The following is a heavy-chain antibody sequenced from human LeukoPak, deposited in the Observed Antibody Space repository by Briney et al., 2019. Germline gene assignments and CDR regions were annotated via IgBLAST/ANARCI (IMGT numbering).Heavy chain of an antibody. Sequence: LAGGSLRLSCAASGFTFSSYGMHWVRQAPGKGLEWVADISYDGSNKYYADSVKGRITISSNNTKNTLHLQMNILTADDTAFYYCAKGGIGDRITICVVVINAQTDYYVMDVGGQGSTVTVSS. CDR1: GFTFSSYG. CDR3: AKGGIGDRITICVVVINAQTDYYVMDV. V-gene: IGHV3-30*18. D-gene: IGHD3-3*01. CDR2: ISYDGSNK. J-gene: IGHJ6*02.